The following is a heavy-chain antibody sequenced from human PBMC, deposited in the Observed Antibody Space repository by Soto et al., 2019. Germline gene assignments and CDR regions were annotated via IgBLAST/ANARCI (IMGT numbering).Heavy chain of an antibody. Sequence: QVQLQESGPGLVKPSQTLSLTCSVSGGSINSGGHYWSWIRQHPGKGLEWIGHIYKTGSTDFSPSLKDRLTISIDTSKNQFSLSLRSVTDADTAVYYCARDRIQFSVDVWGQGTTVTVSS. V-gene: IGHV4-31*03. CDR3: ARDRIQFSVDV. CDR1: GGSINSGGHY. D-gene: IGHD5-18*01. CDR2: IYKTGST. J-gene: IGHJ6*02.